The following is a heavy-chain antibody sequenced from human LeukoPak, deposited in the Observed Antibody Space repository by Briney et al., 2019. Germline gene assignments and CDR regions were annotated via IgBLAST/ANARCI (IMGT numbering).Heavy chain of an antibody. CDR2: VSGRGYNT. CDR1: GFTFSSYA. V-gene: IGHV3-23*01. Sequence: GGSLRLSCAASGFTFSSYAMSWARQAPGKGLEWVSAVSGRGYNTYYADSMKGRFTISRDNAKNTLYLQMNSLRDEDTAVYYCARDSADILTGYTDYWGQGTLVTVSS. CDR3: ARDSADILTGYTDY. D-gene: IGHD3-9*01. J-gene: IGHJ4*02.